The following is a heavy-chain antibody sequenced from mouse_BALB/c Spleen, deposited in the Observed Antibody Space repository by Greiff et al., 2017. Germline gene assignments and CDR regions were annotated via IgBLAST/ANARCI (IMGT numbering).Heavy chain of an antibody. CDR2: IWAGGST. CDR1: GFSLTSYG. Sequence: VKLVESGPGLVAPSQSLSITCTVSGFSLTSYGVHWVRQPPGKGLEWLGVIWAGGSTNYNSALMSRLSISKDNSKSQVFLKMNSLQTDDTAMYYCAREDGPQAWFAYWGQGTLVTVSA. J-gene: IGHJ3*01. V-gene: IGHV2-9*02. CDR3: AREDGPQAWFAY. D-gene: IGHD2-3*01.